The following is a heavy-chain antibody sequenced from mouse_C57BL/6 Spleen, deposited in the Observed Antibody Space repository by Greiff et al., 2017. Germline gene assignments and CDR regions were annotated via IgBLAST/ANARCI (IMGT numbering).Heavy chain of an antibody. J-gene: IGHJ2*01. D-gene: IGHD1-1*01. V-gene: IGHV5-9*01. Sequence: EVKLEESGGGLVKPGGSLKLSCAASGFTFSSYTMSWVRQTPEKRLEWVATISGGGGNTYYPDSVKGRFTISRDNAKNTLYLQMSSLRSEDTALYYCARHSHYGSLYFDYWGQGTTLTVSS. CDR3: ARHSHYGSLYFDY. CDR2: ISGGGGNT. CDR1: GFTFSSYT.